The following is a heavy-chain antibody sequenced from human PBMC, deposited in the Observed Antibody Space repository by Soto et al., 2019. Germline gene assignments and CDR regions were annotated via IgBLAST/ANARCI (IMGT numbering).Heavy chain of an antibody. CDR3: ARAFRGHITMVRGVMDYFDY. J-gene: IGHJ4*02. D-gene: IGHD3-10*01. Sequence: PSETLSLSCTVSGGSVSSSSYYWGWVRQPPGKGLEWIGYIYYSGSTNYNPSLKSRVTISVDTSKNQFSLKLSSVTAADTAVYYCARAFRGHITMVRGVMDYFDYWGQGTLVTVSS. V-gene: IGHV4-61*05. CDR2: IYYSGST. CDR1: GGSVSSSSYY.